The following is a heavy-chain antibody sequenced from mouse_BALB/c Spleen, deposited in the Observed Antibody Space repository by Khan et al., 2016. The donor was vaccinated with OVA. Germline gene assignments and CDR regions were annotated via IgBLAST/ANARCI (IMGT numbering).Heavy chain of an antibody. J-gene: IGHJ3*01. V-gene: IGHV1S81*02. D-gene: IGHD2-2*01. CDR1: GYTFSSYY. CDR2: INPNNGGS. Sequence: SGAELVKTGASVKLSCKASGYTFSSYYLYWVKQRPGQGLEWIGEINPNNGGSNFNEKFKSKATLTVDKSSYTAYMQLSSLTSEDSAVYYCTRSGYGSFAYWGQGTLVTVSA. CDR3: TRSGYGSFAY.